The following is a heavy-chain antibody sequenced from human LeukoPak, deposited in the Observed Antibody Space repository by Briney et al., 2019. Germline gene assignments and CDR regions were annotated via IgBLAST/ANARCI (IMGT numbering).Heavy chain of an antibody. CDR2: INHSGST. CDR3: AGARRGSTSSSFRSSIAARNYFDY. V-gene: IGHV4-34*01. D-gene: IGHD6-6*01. J-gene: IGHJ4*02. CDR1: GGSFSGYY. Sequence: PSETLSLTCAVYGGSFSGYYWSWIRQPPGKGLEWIGEINHSGSTNYNPSLKSRVTISVDTSKNQFSLKLSSVTAADTAVYYCAGARRGSTSSSFRSSIAARNYFDYWGQGTLVTVSS.